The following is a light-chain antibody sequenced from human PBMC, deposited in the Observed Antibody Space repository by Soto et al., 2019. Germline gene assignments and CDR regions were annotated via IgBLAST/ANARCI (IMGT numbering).Light chain of an antibody. CDR1: QSFRGL. Sequence: EVVLTQSPVTLSLSPGERATLSCRASQSFRGLLAWYQQKPGQAPRLLIYDAYNRATGIPPRFSGSGSGTDFTLPISSLEPEDSAVYYCQQRHMWPIPFGQGTRLELK. CDR2: DAY. V-gene: IGKV3-11*01. CDR3: QQRHMWPIP. J-gene: IGKJ5*01.